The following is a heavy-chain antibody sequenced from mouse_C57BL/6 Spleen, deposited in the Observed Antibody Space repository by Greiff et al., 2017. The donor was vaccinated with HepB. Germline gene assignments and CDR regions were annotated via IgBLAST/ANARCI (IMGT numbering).Heavy chain of an antibody. Sequence: QVQLQQPGAELVKPGASVKLSCKASGYTFTSYWIHWVKQRPGQGLEWIGMIHPNSGSTNYNEKFKSKATLTVDKSSSTAYMQLSSLTSEDSAVYYCARYYGNYPFDYWGQGTTLTVSS. CDR3: ARYYGNYPFDY. D-gene: IGHD2-1*01. CDR1: GYTFTSYW. CDR2: IHPNSGST. V-gene: IGHV1-64*01. J-gene: IGHJ2*01.